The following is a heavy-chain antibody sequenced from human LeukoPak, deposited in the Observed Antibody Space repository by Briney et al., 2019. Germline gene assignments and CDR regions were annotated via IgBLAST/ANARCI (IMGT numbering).Heavy chain of an antibody. V-gene: IGHV4-4*07. CDR2: VHATGTT. Sequence: SETLSLTCSVSGASISLYYWSWIRQSAGKRPEWIGRVHATGTTNYNPSLKSRVTLSVDTFKRQFSLKLKSVTAADTAVYYCARAPHGGADYWGQGTLVTVSS. D-gene: IGHD4-17*01. CDR1: GASISLYY. J-gene: IGHJ4*02. CDR3: ARAPHGGADY.